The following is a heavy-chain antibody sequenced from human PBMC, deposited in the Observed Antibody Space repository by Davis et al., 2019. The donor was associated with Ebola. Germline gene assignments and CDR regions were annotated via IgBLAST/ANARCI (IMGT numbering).Heavy chain of an antibody. D-gene: IGHD5-18*01. CDR3: ALSNTAMVGDFDY. Sequence: GESLKISCQVSEYVFSRYWIGWVRQMPGKGLEWMGIIYPGDSDTRYSPSFQSQVTISADKSISTAYLQWSSLKASDTAMYYCALSNTAMVGDFDYWGQGTLVTVSS. V-gene: IGHV5-51*01. CDR1: EYVFSRYW. CDR2: IYPGDSDT. J-gene: IGHJ4*02.